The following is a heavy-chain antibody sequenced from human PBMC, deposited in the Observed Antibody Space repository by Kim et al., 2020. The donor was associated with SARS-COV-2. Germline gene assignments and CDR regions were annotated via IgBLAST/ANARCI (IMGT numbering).Heavy chain of an antibody. D-gene: IGHD3-10*02. V-gene: IGHV3-30*18. Sequence: GGSLRLSCAASRFTFSSCGMHWVRQAPGKGLEWVAVISYDGSNKFYADSVKGRFTISRDNSKNTLYLQMDSLRTEDTAVYYCAKGAVRLLGFYFDYWGQG. CDR1: RFTFSSCG. CDR2: ISYDGSNK. J-gene: IGHJ4*02. CDR3: AKGAVRLLGFYFDY.